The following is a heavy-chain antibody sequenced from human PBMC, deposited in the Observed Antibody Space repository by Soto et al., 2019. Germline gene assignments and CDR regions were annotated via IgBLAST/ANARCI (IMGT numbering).Heavy chain of an antibody. CDR2: INVGNGNT. V-gene: IGHV1-3*01. Sequence: SVTVSCKASGYTYISYSIHWVRQAPGQRLEWMGWINVGNGNTKYSQNFQGRVTINQDTSASTAYMELSSLTSEDTAVYYCAREKWGSGSRWLDPWGQGTLVTVSS. CDR3: AREKWGSGSRWLDP. CDR1: GYTYISYS. J-gene: IGHJ5*02. D-gene: IGHD6-19*01.